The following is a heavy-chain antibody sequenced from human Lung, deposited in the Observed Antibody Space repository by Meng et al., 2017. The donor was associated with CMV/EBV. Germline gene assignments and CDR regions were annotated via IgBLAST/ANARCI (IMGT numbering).Heavy chain of an antibody. CDR2: ISSSGSTI. V-gene: IGHV3-48*03. D-gene: IGHD2-2*01. CDR3: ARYCSSTSCPLGYDAFDI. Sequence: LTXAASGFTFSSYEMNWVRQAPGKGLEWVSYISSSGSTIYYADSVKGRFTISRDNAKNSLYLQMNSLRAEDTAVYYCARYCSSTSCPLGYDAFDIXGQGXMVTVSS. J-gene: IGHJ3*02. CDR1: GFTFSSYE.